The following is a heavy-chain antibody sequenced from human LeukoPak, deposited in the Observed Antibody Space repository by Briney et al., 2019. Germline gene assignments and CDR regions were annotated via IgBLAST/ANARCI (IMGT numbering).Heavy chain of an antibody. D-gene: IGHD4-23*01. CDR2: VNHRATT. CDR1: GGSFTGHH. Sequence: SETLSLTCAVYGGSFTGHHWNWIRQSAGKGLEWIGEVNHRATTNYNPSLKSRVTISVDTSKNQFFLKLTSVTAADTAVYYCARDPTTVVTLPYYFDFWGQGTLVTVSS. J-gene: IGHJ4*02. CDR3: ARDPTTVVTLPYYFDF. V-gene: IGHV4-34*01.